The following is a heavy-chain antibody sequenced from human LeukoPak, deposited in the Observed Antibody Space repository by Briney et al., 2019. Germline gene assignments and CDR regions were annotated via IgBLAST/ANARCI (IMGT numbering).Heavy chain of an antibody. V-gene: IGHV3-66*01. Sequence: GGSLRLSCAVSGFTVSSNYMSWVRQAPGKGLEWVSVIYSGGSTYYADSVKGRFTIPRDNSKNTLYLQMNSLRAEDTAVYYCARDPEQQGWFDPWGQGTLVTVSS. D-gene: IGHD6-13*01. J-gene: IGHJ5*02. CDR2: IYSGGST. CDR1: GFTVSSNY. CDR3: ARDPEQQGWFDP.